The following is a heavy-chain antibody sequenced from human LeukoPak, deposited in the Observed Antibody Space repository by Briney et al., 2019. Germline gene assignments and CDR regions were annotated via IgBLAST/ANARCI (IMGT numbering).Heavy chain of an antibody. CDR2: IYYSGST. D-gene: IGHD4-17*01. Sequence: PSQTLSLTCTVSGGSISSGGYYWSWVRQHPGKGLEWIGYIYYSGSTYYNPSLKSRVTISVDTSKNQFSLKLSSVTAADTAVYYCARDRYGDGWVFRFDYWGQGTLVTVSS. V-gene: IGHV4-31*03. CDR1: GGSISSGGYY. J-gene: IGHJ4*02. CDR3: ARDRYGDGWVFRFDY.